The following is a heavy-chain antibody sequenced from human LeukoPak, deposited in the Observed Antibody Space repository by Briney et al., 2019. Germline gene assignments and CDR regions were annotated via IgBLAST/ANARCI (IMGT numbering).Heavy chain of an antibody. CDR2: IYTSGST. J-gene: IGHJ4*02. CDR1: GGSISSYY. V-gene: IGHV4-4*09. CDR3: ARSAPDYYDSSGYPKGFDY. D-gene: IGHD3-22*01. Sequence: SETLSLTCTVSGGSISSYYWSWIRQPPGKGLEWIGYIYTSGSTNYNPSLKSRVTISVDTSKNQFSLKLSSVTAADTAVYYCARSAPDYYDSSGYPKGFDYWGQGTLVTVSS.